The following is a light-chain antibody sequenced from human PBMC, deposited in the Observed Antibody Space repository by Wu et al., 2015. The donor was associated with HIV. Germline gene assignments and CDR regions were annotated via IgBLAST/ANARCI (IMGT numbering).Light chain of an antibody. CDR1: QSISGN. CDR2: DAS. CDR3: QQRSNWPS. Sequence: EIVMTQSPATLSVSPGERATLSCRASQSISGNLAWYQQKPGQAPRLLIYDASNRATGIPARFSGSGSGTDFTLTISSLEPEDFAVYYCQQRSNWPSFGPGTTVDIK. J-gene: IGKJ3*01. V-gene: IGKV3-11*01.